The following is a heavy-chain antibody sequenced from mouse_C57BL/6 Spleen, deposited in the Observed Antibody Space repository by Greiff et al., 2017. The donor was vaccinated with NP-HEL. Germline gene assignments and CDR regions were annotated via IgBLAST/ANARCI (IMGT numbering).Heavy chain of an antibody. J-gene: IGHJ2*01. CDR3: TREEDREYDGYFDY. D-gene: IGHD2-3*01. Sequence: QVHVKQSGAELVRPGASVTLSCKASGYTFTDYEMHWVKQTPVHGLEWIGAIDPETGGTAYNQKFKGKAILTADKSSSTAYMELRSLTSEDSAVYYCTREEDREYDGYFDYWGQGTTLTVSS. CDR2: IDPETGGT. CDR1: GYTFTDYE. V-gene: IGHV1-15*01.